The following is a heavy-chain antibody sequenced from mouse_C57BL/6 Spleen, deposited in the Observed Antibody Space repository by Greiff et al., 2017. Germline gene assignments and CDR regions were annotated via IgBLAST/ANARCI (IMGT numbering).Heavy chain of an antibody. CDR1: GFTFTDYY. J-gene: IGHJ4*01. D-gene: IGHD2-1*01. Sequence: EVKLVESGGGLVQPGGSLSLSCAASGFTFTDYYMSWVRQPPGKALEWLGFIRNKANGYTTEYSASVKGRFTISRDNSQSILYLQMNALRAEDSATDYCASSYYGNYGAMDYWGQGTSVTVSS. CDR3: ASSYYGNYGAMDY. V-gene: IGHV7-3*01. CDR2: IRNKANGYTT.